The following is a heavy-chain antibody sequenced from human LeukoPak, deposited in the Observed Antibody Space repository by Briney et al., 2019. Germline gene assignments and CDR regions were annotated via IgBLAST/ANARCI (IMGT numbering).Heavy chain of an antibody. D-gene: IGHD6-19*01. CDR3: ARALGSSGWYPIDS. CDR1: GFTFSSSA. V-gene: IGHV3-23*01. Sequence: GGSLRLSCAASGFTFSSSAMSWVRQAPGKGLEWVSVIAGSGGSTVYADSVKGRFTISRDNSKNTLYLQMDSLRAGDTAVYYCARALGSSGWYPIDSWGQGTLLTVSS. CDR2: IAGSGGST. J-gene: IGHJ4*02.